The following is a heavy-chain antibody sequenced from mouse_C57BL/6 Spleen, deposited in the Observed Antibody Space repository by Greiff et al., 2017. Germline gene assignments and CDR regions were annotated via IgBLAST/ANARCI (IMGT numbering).Heavy chain of an antibody. J-gene: IGHJ2*01. V-gene: IGHV1-62-2*01. D-gene: IGHD4-1*01. CDR1: GYTFTEYT. Sequence: QVQLQQSGAELVKPGASVSLSCKASGYTFTEYTIHWVKQRSGQGLEWLGWFYPGGGSIKYNEKFKDKATLTADKSSSTVYMELSRLTSEDSAVYFCARHEDRLGRDFDYWGQGTTLTVSS. CDR3: ARHEDRLGRDFDY. CDR2: FYPGGGSI.